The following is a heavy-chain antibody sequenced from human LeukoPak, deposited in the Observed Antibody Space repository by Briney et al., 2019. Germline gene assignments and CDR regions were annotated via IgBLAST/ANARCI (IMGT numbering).Heavy chain of an antibody. CDR2: MNPNSGNT. CDR1: GYTFTSYD. D-gene: IGHD3-3*01. V-gene: IGHV1-8*03. J-gene: IGHJ6*03. Sequence: GASVKVSCKASGYTFTSYDINWVRQATGQGLEWMGWMNPNSGNTGYAQKFQGRVTITRNTSISTAYMELSSLRSEDTAVYYCARVITIFGVVTRGYKDVWGKGTTVTVSS. CDR3: ARVITIFGVVTRGYKDV.